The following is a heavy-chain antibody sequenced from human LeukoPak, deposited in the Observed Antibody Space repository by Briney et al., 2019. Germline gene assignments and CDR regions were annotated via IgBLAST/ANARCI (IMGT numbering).Heavy chain of an antibody. CDR1: GYTFTSYA. CDR3: AGDKIVATITRTFDY. J-gene: IGHJ4*02. V-gene: IGHV1-3*01. D-gene: IGHD5-12*01. CDR2: INAGNGNT. Sequence: ASVKVSCKASGYTFTSYAMHWVRQAPGQRLEWMGWINAGNGNTKYSQKFQGRVTITRDTSASTAYMELSSLRSEDTAVYYCAGDKIVATITRTFDYWGQGTLVTVSS.